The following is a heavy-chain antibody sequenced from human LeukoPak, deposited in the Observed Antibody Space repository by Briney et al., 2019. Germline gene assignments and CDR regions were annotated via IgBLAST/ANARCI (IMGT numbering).Heavy chain of an antibody. CDR1: GFTFSSYS. D-gene: IGHD1-7*01. CDR3: AIEELWIPDY. Sequence: PGGSLRLSCAASGFTFSSYSMNWVRQAPGKGLEWVSSISSSSSYIYYAYSVKGRFTISRDNAKNSLYLQMNSLRAEDTAVYYCAIEELWIPDYWGQGTLVTVSS. V-gene: IGHV3-21*01. J-gene: IGHJ4*02. CDR2: ISSSSSYI.